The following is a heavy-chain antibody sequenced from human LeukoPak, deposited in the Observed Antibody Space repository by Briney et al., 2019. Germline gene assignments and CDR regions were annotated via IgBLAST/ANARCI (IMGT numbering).Heavy chain of an antibody. CDR3: ARKRYYYGSGSRYNWFDP. J-gene: IGHJ5*02. D-gene: IGHD3-10*01. V-gene: IGHV4-34*01. Sequence: RASETLSLTCAVYGGSFSGYYWSWICQPPGKGLEWIGEINHSGSTNYNPSLKSRVTISVDTSKNQFSLKLSSVTAADTAVYYCARKRYYYGSGSRYNWFDPWGQGTLVTVSS. CDR1: GGSFSGYY. CDR2: INHSGST.